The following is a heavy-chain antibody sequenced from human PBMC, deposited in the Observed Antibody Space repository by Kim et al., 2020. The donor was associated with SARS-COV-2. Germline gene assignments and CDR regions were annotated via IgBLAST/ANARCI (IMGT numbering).Heavy chain of an antibody. CDR2: ISAYNGNT. J-gene: IGHJ4*02. CDR1: GYTFTSYG. Sequence: ASVKVSCKASGYTFTSYGISWVRQAPGQGLEWMGWISAYNGNTNYAQKLQGRVTMTTDTSTSTAYMELRSLRSDDTAVYYCARDHEYYYDSSGYSRFDYWGQGTLVTVSS. V-gene: IGHV1-18*04. CDR3: ARDHEYYYDSSGYSRFDY. D-gene: IGHD3-22*01.